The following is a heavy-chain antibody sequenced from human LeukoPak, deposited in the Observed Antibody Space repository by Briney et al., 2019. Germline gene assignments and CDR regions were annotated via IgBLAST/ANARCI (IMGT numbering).Heavy chain of an antibody. D-gene: IGHD4-17*01. CDR2: IYSGGST. J-gene: IGHJ2*01. CDR3: ARRGYGDYWYFDL. CDR1: GFTVSSNY. Sequence: PGGSLRLSCAASGFTVSSNYMSWVRQAPGKGLEWVSVIYSGGSTYYADSVKGRFTLSRDNSKNTLYLQVNSLRAEDTAVYYCARRGYGDYWYFDLWGRGSLVTVSS. V-gene: IGHV3-53*01.